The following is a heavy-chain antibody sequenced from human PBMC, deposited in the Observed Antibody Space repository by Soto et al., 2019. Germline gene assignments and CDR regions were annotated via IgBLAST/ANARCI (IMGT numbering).Heavy chain of an antibody. Sequence: GGSLRLSCAASGFTFSSYAMHWVRQAPGKGLEWVAVISYDGSNKYYADSVKGRFTISRDNSKNTLYLQMNSLRAEDTAVYYCARDQRWSHDAFDIWAQGTMVTVSS. CDR1: GFTFSSYA. V-gene: IGHV3-30-3*01. CDR3: ARDQRWSHDAFDI. D-gene: IGHD1-1*01. CDR2: ISYDGSNK. J-gene: IGHJ3*02.